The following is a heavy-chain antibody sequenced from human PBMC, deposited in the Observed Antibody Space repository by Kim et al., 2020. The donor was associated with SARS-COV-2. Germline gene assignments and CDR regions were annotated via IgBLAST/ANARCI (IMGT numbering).Heavy chain of an antibody. V-gene: IGHV7-4-1*02. D-gene: IGHD3-10*01. Sequence: TNAECFQGRFVFSLDTSVSTAYLQISSLKAEDTAVYYCARVEGFGEYNYWGQGTLVTVSS. J-gene: IGHJ4*02. CDR3: ARVEGFGEYNY.